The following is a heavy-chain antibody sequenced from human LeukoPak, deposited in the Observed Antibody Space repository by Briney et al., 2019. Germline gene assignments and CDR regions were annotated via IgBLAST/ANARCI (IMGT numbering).Heavy chain of an antibody. CDR1: GRSISSGGYY. D-gene: IGHD2-2*01. J-gene: IGHJ4*02. CDR3: ARERGPAAPIDY. CDR2: IYYSGST. Sequence: SQTLSLTCIVSGRSISSGGYYWSSIRQHPGGGREWFGYIYYSGSTYYNPSLKSRVTISVDTSENQFSLRLSSVTAADTAVYYCARERGPAAPIDYWGQGTLVTVSS. V-gene: IGHV4-31*03.